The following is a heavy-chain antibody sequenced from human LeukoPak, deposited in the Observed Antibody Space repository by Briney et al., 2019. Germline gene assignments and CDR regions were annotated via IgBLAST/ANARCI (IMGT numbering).Heavy chain of an antibody. V-gene: IGHV3-23*01. Sequence: GSLRLSCAASGFTFSSYAMSWVGQAPGKGLEWVSAISGSGGSTYYADSVKGRFTISRDNSKNTLYLQMNSLRAEDTAVYYCAKAHYYDSSGYSDYWGQGTLVTVSS. CDR3: AKAHYYDSSGYSDY. J-gene: IGHJ4*02. CDR2: ISGSGGST. CDR1: GFTFSSYA. D-gene: IGHD3-22*01.